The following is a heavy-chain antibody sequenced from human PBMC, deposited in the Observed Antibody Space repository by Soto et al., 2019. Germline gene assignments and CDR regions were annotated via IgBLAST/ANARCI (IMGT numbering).Heavy chain of an antibody. D-gene: IGHD3-22*01. CDR1: GFTFSSYA. J-gene: IGHJ2*01. Sequence: TGGSLRLSCAASGFTFSSYAMSWVRQAPGKGLEWVSAISGSGGSTYYADSVKGRFTISRDNSKNTLYLQMNSLRAEDTAVYYCAKDLERNYYDSSGYYYRWYFDLWGRGTLVTVS. CDR3: AKDLERNYYDSSGYYYRWYFDL. CDR2: ISGSGGST. V-gene: IGHV3-23*01.